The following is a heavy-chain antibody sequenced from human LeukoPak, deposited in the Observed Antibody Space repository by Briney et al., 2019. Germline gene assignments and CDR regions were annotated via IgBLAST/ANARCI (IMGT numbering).Heavy chain of an antibody. V-gene: IGHV3-23*01. CDR3: AKDSSGSYSRTFDY. CDR2: ISGSGGST. J-gene: IGHJ4*02. CDR1: GFTFSSYA. D-gene: IGHD1-26*01. Sequence: GGSLRLSCAAPGFTFSSYAMSWVRQAPGKGLEWVSAISGSGGSTYYADSVKGRFTISRDNSKNTLYLQMNSLRAEDTAVYYCAKDSSGSYSRTFDYWGQGTLVTVSS.